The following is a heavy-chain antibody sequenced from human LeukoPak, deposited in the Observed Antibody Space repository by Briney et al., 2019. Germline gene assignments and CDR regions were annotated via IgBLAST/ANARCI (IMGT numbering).Heavy chain of an antibody. J-gene: IGHJ4*02. CDR2: VYPDATT. V-gene: IGHV3-66*01. CDR3: ARVLRNYYGSGSYDC. CDR1: GFTLSSYS. Sequence: GGSLRLSCAASGFTLSSYSMNWVRQAPGKGLEWVSVVYPDATTNYADSVKGRFTISRDNSKNTLYLQMNSLRAEDTAVYYCARVLRNYYGSGSYDCWGQGTLVTVSS. D-gene: IGHD3-10*01.